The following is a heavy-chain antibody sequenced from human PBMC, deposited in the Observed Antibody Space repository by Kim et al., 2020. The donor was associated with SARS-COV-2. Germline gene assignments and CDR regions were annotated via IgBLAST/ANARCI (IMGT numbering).Heavy chain of an antibody. CDR1: GGSFSGYY. Sequence: SETLSLTCAVYGGSFSGYYWSWIRQPPGKGLEWIGEINHSGSTNYNPSLKSRVTISVDTSKNQFSLKLSSVTAADTAVYYCARAGSYGPVHPPHYWGQGT. V-gene: IGHV4-34*01. CDR2: INHSGST. D-gene: IGHD1-26*01. J-gene: IGHJ4*02. CDR3: ARAGSYGPVHPPHY.